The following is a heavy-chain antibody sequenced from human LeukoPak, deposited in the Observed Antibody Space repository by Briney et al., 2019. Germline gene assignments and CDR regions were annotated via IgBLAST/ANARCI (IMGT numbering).Heavy chain of an antibody. Sequence: SVKVSCKASGGTFSSYAISWVRQAPGQGLEWMGGIIPILGTANYAQKFQGRVTITTDESTSTAYMELSSLRSEDTAVYYCARGRRYPKMGENWFDPWGQGTLVTVSS. V-gene: IGHV1-69*05. J-gene: IGHJ5*02. CDR1: GGTFSSYA. CDR2: IIPILGTA. CDR3: ARGRRYPKMGENWFDP. D-gene: IGHD3-9*01.